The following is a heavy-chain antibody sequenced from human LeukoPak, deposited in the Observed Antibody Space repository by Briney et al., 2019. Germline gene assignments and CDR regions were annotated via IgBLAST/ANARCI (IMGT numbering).Heavy chain of an antibody. CDR1: GGSISSYY. V-gene: IGHV4-59*01. Sequence: SETLSLTCTVSGGSISSYYWSWIRQPPGKGLEWIGYIYYNGTTNYNPSLKSRLTISVDTSKNQFSLKLSSVTAADTAVYYCAGDSSGWSGWFDPWGQGTLVTVSS. J-gene: IGHJ5*02. D-gene: IGHD6-19*01. CDR2: IYYNGTT. CDR3: AGDSSGWSGWFDP.